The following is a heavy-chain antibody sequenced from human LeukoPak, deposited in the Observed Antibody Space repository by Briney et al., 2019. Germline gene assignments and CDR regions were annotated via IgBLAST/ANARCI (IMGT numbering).Heavy chain of an antibody. Sequence: GGSLRLSCEASGFTFGSFAMYWVRQAPGKGLEWIAGIFGSGGSPHYADSVKGRFTISRDNSKNTVYLQINSMRAEDTAVYYCGKTTAGYSSGQKPAWPVDYWGQGTLVTVSS. D-gene: IGHD5-18*01. CDR1: GFTFGSFA. CDR3: GKTTAGYSSGQKPAWPVDY. V-gene: IGHV3-23*01. J-gene: IGHJ4*02. CDR2: IFGSGGSP.